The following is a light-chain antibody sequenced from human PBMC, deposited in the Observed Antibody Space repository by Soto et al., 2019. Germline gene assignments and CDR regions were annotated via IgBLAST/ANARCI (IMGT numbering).Light chain of an antibody. J-gene: IGKJ4*01. CDR1: QSISSN. V-gene: IGKV3-15*01. CDR2: RTS. CDR3: QQYNNWPRAN. Sequence: EIVMTQSPATLSVSPLERATLSFSSSQSISSNLAWYQQKPGQAPRLLMFRTSSRATGFPARFSGSGSGTEFNLTISSLQSEDFGVYYCQQYNNWPRANFGGGTKVDIK.